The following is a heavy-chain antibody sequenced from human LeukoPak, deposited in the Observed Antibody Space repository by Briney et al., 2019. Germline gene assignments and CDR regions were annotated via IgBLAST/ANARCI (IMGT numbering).Heavy chain of an antibody. CDR2: VHLSGTS. V-gene: IGHV4-4*02. D-gene: IGHD1-26*01. J-gene: IGHJ4*02. CDR3: ARESGAFSPFGF. Sequence: PSETLSLTCAVSGVSILTTNWWSWVRQPPGKGLEWIGEVHLSGTSNYSPSLKSRVSMSIDKSKNQLSLKLTSVTAADTAMYYCARESGAFSPFGFWGQGTLVTVSS. CDR1: GVSILTTNW.